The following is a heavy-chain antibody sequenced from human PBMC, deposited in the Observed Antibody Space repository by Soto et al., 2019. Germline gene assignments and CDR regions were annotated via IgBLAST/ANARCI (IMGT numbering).Heavy chain of an antibody. D-gene: IGHD2-8*01. CDR2: IYYXGST. CDR1: CGSIISYY. V-gene: IGHV4-59*01. CDR3: ARDGVTKWFDP. Sequence: LSLTCTVSCGSIISYYWSWIRQPPGKGLEWIRSIYYXGSTKYQTSLKXXVTISLDXXKNKFSLKLSSVTDAETAVYYCARDGVTKWFDPWGQGTLVNSPQ. J-gene: IGHJ5*02.